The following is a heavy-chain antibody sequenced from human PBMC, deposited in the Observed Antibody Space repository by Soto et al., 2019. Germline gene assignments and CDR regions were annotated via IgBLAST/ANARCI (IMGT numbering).Heavy chain of an antibody. V-gene: IGHV4-59*01. J-gene: IGHJ6*01. D-gene: IGHD4-17*01. CDR2: IYYSGST. CDR1: GGYINRYY. Sequence: KASETLSLTCTVSGGYINRYYWNWIRQPPGKGLGWIGYIYYSGSTNYNPFLKSRVVISVDTSKNQFSLKLRSVTAADTAMYYCAKNDDHGSSYHGMDVWGQGTTVTVSS. CDR3: AKNDDHGSSYHGMDV.